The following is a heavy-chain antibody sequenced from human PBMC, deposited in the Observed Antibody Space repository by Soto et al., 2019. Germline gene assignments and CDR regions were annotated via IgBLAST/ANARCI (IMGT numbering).Heavy chain of an antibody. V-gene: IGHV3-23*01. CDR3: AIRLTWFGDS. CDR1: GFTFSSYA. J-gene: IGHJ5*02. Sequence: EVQLLESGGGLVQPGGSLRLSRTASGFTFSSYAMSWVRQAPGKGLEWVSAISGSGGSTYYADSVKGRFTISRDNSKNTLYLQMNSLRAEDTAVYYCAIRLTWFGDSWGQGTLVTVSS. D-gene: IGHD3-10*01. CDR2: ISGSGGST.